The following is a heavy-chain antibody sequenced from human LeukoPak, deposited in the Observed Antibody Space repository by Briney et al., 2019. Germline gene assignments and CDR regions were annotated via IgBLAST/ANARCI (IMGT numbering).Heavy chain of an antibody. J-gene: IGHJ4*02. Sequence: KPSETLSLTCTVSGGSISSYYWSWIRQPPGKGLEWIGYIYYSGSTNYNPSLKSRVTISVDTSKNQFSLKLSSVTAADTAVCYCATTKYYDFWSGYYTENYFDYWGQGTLVTVSS. D-gene: IGHD3-3*01. V-gene: IGHV4-59*01. CDR3: ATTKYYDFWSGYYTENYFDY. CDR2: IYYSGST. CDR1: GGSISSYY.